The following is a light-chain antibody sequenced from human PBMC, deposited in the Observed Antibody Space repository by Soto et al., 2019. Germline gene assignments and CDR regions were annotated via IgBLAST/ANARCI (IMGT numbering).Light chain of an antibody. V-gene: IGKV3-15*01. CDR2: RAS. J-gene: IGKJ1*01. CDR3: QQYDNWPTWT. Sequence: EIVMTQSPATLSGSPGERATLSCRASQSIGSNLARYQHKPGQAPRLLIFRASTRATGIPARFSGSGSGTEFSLTISSLQSEDFAVYYCQQYDNWPTWTFGQGTKVDTK. CDR1: QSIGSN.